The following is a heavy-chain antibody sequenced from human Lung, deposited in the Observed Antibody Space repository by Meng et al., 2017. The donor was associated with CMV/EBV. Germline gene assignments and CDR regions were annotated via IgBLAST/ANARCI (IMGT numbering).Heavy chain of an antibody. Sequence: ESLKISCAASGFTFSSYGMSWVRQAPGKGLEWVSVVYSGGSSTYSADSVKGRFTISRDNSKNTLYLQMNSLRAEDTAVYYCAKSLFGGVVGPLFDYWGQGTLVTVSS. CDR2: VYSGGSST. CDR3: AKSLFGGVVGPLFDY. V-gene: IGHV3-23*03. CDR1: GFTFSSYG. D-gene: IGHD2-2*01. J-gene: IGHJ4*02.